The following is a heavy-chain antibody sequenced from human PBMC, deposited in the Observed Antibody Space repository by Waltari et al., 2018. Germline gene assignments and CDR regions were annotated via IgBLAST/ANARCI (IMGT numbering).Heavy chain of an antibody. CDR1: GYTFTGSY. Sequence: QVQLVQSGAEVKKPGASVKVSCKASGYTFTGSYMHWVRQAPGQGLEWMGWINPNSGGTNYAQKFQGRVTMTRDTSISTAYMELSRLRSDDTAVYYCARGWRTAMVTLHFDPWGQGTLVTVSS. CDR2: INPNSGGT. V-gene: IGHV1-2*02. D-gene: IGHD5-18*01. J-gene: IGHJ5*02. CDR3: ARGWRTAMVTLHFDP.